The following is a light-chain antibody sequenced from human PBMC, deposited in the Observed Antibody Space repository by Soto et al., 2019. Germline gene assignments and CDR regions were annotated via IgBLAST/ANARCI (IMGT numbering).Light chain of an antibody. Sequence: EIVLTQSPGTLSLSPGERATLSCXASQSVSSSYLAWYQQKPGQAPRLLIYGASSRATGIPDRFSGSGSGTDFTLTISRLEPEDFAVYYCQQYGSSPWTFGQGTKVDIK. CDR1: QSVSSSY. CDR3: QQYGSSPWT. J-gene: IGKJ1*01. CDR2: GAS. V-gene: IGKV3-20*01.